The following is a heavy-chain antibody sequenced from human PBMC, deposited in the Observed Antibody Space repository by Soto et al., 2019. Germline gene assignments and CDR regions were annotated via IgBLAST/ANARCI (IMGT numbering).Heavy chain of an antibody. V-gene: IGHV3-23*01. Sequence: GGSLRLSCAASGFTFSGYAMSWVRQAPGKGLEWVSVVSASGGSTYYADPVKGRFTISRDNSKNTLYLQMNSLRAEDTAVYYCAKDSVTMIVRDYFDYWGQGTLVTVSS. CDR1: GFTFSGYA. CDR3: AKDSVTMIVRDYFDY. J-gene: IGHJ4*02. CDR2: VSASGGST. D-gene: IGHD3-22*01.